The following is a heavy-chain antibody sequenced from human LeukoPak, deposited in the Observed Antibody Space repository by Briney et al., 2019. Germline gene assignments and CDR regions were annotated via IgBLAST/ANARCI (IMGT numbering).Heavy chain of an antibody. D-gene: IGHD1-26*01. Sequence: KASETLSLTCTVSGGSINSGGYYWSWVRQPPGKGLEWIGYIYSNENTYYSPSLQSRVTMSVDTAKNQFSLNLRSVTAADTAMYYCVTTSASFYTEIANWGQGTLVTVSS. CDR2: IYSNENT. CDR1: GGSINSGGYY. CDR3: VTTSASFYTEIAN. J-gene: IGHJ4*02. V-gene: IGHV4-31*03.